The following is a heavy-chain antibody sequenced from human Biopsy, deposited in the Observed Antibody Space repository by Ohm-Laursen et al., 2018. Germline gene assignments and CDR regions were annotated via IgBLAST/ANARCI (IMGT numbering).Heavy chain of an antibody. CDR2: ISYNERT. Sequence: TLSLTCGVSGASVKTSGYFWAWIRQRPGKGLEWIGYISYNERTHYNPSLTSLLAISFDTSNNRISLQLRSVSVADTAIYYCVREPKTGSAEAWYFDLWGRGSPVTVPS. D-gene: IGHD1-26*01. V-gene: IGHV4-31*01. CDR3: VREPKTGSAEAWYFDL. CDR1: GASVKTSGYF. J-gene: IGHJ2*01.